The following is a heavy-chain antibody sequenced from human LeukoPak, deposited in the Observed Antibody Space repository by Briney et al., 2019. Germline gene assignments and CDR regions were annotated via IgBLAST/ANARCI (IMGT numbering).Heavy chain of an antibody. V-gene: IGHV3-30-3*01. Sequence: PGGSLRLSCAASGFTFSSYAMHWVRQAPGKGLEWVAVISYDGSNKYYADSVKGRFTISRDNSKNTLYLQMNSLRAEDTAVYYCARYCSSTSCLYYYYYYGMDVWGQGTTVTVSS. J-gene: IGHJ6*02. CDR3: ARYCSSTSCLYYYYYYGMDV. D-gene: IGHD2-2*01. CDR2: ISYDGSNK. CDR1: GFTFSSYA.